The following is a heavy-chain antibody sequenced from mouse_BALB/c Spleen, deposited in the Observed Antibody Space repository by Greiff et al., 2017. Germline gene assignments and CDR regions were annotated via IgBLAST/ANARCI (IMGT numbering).Heavy chain of an antibody. CDR2: ISYSGST. Sequence: EVKLQESGPGLVKPSQSLSLTCTVTGYSITSDYAWNWIRQFPGNKLEWMGYISYSGSTSYNPSLKSRISITRDTSKNQFFLQLNSVTTEDTATYYCARPFAYYGKAVWGQGTSVTVSS. V-gene: IGHV3-2*02. D-gene: IGHD2-10*01. CDR1: GYSITSDYA. J-gene: IGHJ4*01. CDR3: ARPFAYYGKAV.